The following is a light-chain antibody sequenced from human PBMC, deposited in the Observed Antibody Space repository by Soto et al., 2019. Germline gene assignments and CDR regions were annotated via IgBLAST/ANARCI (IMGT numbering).Light chain of an antibody. V-gene: IGLV2-8*01. J-gene: IGLJ2*01. Sequence: QSVLTQPPSASGSPGQSVTIPCTGTSSDVGGYNSVSWYQQHPGKVPKLMIYEVSKRPSGVPDRFSGSKSGNTASLTVSGLQAEDDADYYCSSYAGSNNLVFGGGTKVTVL. CDR2: EVS. CDR3: SSYAGSNNLV. CDR1: SSDVGGYNS.